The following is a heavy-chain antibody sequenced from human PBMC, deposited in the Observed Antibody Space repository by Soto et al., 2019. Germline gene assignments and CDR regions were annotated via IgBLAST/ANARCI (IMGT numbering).Heavy chain of an antibody. CDR1: GFTFSSYW. V-gene: IGHV3-74*01. J-gene: IGHJ6*02. Sequence: PGGSLRLSCAASGFTFSSYWMHWVRQAPGKGLVWVSRINSDGSSTSYADSVKGRFTISRDNAKNTLYLQMNSLRAEDTAVYYCARDIYYGSGSYFYYYYGMDVWGQGTTVTVSS. CDR3: ARDIYYGSGSYFYYYYGMDV. D-gene: IGHD3-10*01. CDR2: INSDGSST.